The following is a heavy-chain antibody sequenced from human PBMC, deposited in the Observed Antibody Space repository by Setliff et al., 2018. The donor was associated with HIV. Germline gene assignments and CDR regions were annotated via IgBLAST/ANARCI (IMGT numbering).Heavy chain of an antibody. CDR3: AGPRGDEAFDI. Sequence: VKVSCKATGGTSNTYAINWVRQAPGQGLEWMGQVITILDITSYAQKFQGRVTITADESTNTMYMELSSLRSDDTAVYYCAGPRGDEAFDIWGQGTMVTVS. D-gene: IGHD3-10*01. V-gene: IGHV1-69*10. J-gene: IGHJ3*02. CDR1: GGTSNTYA. CDR2: VITILDIT.